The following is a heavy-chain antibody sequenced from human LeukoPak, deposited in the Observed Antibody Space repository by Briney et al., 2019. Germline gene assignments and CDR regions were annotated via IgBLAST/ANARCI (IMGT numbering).Heavy chain of an antibody. D-gene: IGHD3-3*01. V-gene: IGHV4-30-4*08. CDR2: IYYSGST. CDR3: ASGYDFWSGYYEGIFDI. Sequence: PSETLSLTCTVSGGSISSGDYYWSWIRQPPGKGLEWIGYIYYSGSTYYNPSLKSRVTISVDTSKNQFSLKLSSVTAADTAVYYCASGYDFWSGYYEGIFDIWGQGTMVTVS. CDR1: GGSISSGDYY. J-gene: IGHJ3*02.